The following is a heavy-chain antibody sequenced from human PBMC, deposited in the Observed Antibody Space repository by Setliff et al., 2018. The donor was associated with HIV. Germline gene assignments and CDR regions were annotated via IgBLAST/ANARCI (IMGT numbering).Heavy chain of an antibody. J-gene: IGHJ4*02. D-gene: IGHD6-19*01. V-gene: IGHV4-4*07. CDR1: GGSISSYY. CDR2: FYTSGST. CDR3: ARLRQWLAFFDS. Sequence: SETLSLTCTVSGGSISSYYWSWIRQPAGKGLEWIGRFYTSGSTNYNPSLKSRVTISVDTSQNQFSLKLTSVTAADTAVYYCARLRQWLAFFDSWGQGTLVTVSS.